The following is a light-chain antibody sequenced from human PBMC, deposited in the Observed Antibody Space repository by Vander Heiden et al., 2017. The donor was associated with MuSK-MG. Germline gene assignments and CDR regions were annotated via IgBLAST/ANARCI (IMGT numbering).Light chain of an antibody. Sequence: DTQMTQSPSSLCASVGDRVTLTCRANQSIGAFLNWYQQTPGTAPRLLIYAAYSLQSGVPPRFSGSGSGTEFTLTISGLQSEDSATYFCQQSSETPPFGGGTKVEIK. CDR3: QQSSETPP. CDR1: QSIGAF. CDR2: AAY. J-gene: IGKJ4*01. V-gene: IGKV1-39*01.